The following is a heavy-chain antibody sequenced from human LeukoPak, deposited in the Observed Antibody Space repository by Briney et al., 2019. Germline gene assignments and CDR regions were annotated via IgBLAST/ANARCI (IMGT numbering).Heavy chain of an antibody. V-gene: IGHV4-31*03. D-gene: IGHD5-12*01. CDR1: GGSISSGGYY. CDR3: ARDFSGVGSGYHGFDY. J-gene: IGHJ4*02. Sequence: PSQTLSLTCTVSGGSISSGGYYWSWIRQHPGKGLEWIGYIYYSGSTYYNPSLKSRVTISVDTSKNQFSLKLSSVTAADTAVYYCARDFSGVGSGYHGFDYWGQGTLVTVSS. CDR2: IYYSGST.